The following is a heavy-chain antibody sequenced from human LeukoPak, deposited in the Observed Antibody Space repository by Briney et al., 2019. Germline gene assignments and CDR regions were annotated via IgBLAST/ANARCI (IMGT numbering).Heavy chain of an antibody. Sequence: SETLSLTCTVSGGSISSSSYYWGWIRQPPGKGLEWIGSIYYSGSTYYNPSLKSRVTISVDTSKNQFSLKLSSVTAADTAAYYCARVTAALYYYYYMDVWGKGTTVTVSS. J-gene: IGHJ6*03. D-gene: IGHD6-13*01. CDR2: IYYSGST. V-gene: IGHV4-39*07. CDR3: ARVTAALYYYYYMDV. CDR1: GGSISSSSYY.